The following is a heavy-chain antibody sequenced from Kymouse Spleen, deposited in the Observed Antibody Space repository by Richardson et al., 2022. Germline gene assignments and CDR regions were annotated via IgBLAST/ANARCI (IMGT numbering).Heavy chain of an antibody. Sequence: QVQLVQSGAEVKKPGASVKVSCKASGYTFTSYAMHWVRQAPGQRLEWMGWINAGNGNTKYSQKFQGRVTITRDTSASTAYMELSSLRSEDTAVYYCARDRYSNYYFDYWGQGTLVTVSS. J-gene: IGHJ4*02. V-gene: IGHV1-3*01. CDR2: INAGNGNT. CDR3: ARDRYSNYYFDY. CDR1: GYTFTSYA. D-gene: IGHD4-11,IGHD4-11*01.